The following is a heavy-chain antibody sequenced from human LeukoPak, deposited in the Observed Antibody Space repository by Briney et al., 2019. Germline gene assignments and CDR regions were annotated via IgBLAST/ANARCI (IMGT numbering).Heavy chain of an antibody. CDR3: AKDRGLMGIYGPRGGKTIDY. CDR1: GFTFSSCD. Sequence: GGSLRLSCTASGFTFSSCDKHWARQAPGKGVEGVTVISYDGSNKYYGDSVKGGFTISRDNYKNRLYLQMNSLRDADTDVYYGAKDRGLMGIYGPRGGKTIDYWGQGSLVTVSS. V-gene: IGHV3-30*18. D-gene: IGHD2-8*01. J-gene: IGHJ4*02. CDR2: ISYDGSNK.